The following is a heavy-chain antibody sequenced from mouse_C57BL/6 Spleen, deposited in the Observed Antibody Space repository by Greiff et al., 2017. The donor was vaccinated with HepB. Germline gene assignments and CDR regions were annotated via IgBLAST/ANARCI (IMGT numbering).Heavy chain of an antibody. J-gene: IGHJ3*01. CDR2: ISYSGST. CDR3: ARADYYGSGFAY. CDR1: GYSITSGYD. D-gene: IGHD1-1*01. Sequence: VQLKESGPGMVKPSQSLSLTCTVTGYSITSGYDWHWIRHFPGNKLEWMGYISYSGSTNYNPSLKSRISITHDTSKNHFFLKLNSVTTEDTATYYCARADYYGSGFAYWGQGTLVTVSA. V-gene: IGHV3-1*01.